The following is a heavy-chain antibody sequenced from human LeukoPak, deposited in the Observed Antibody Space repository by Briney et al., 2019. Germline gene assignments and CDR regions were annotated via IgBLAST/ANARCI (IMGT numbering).Heavy chain of an antibody. CDR3: AKSTRGTFLALDV. D-gene: IGHD3-3*02. V-gene: IGHV3-23*01. CDR1: GFTFSSYA. CDR2: ISGSGGST. J-gene: IGHJ6*02. Sequence: PGGSLRLSCAASGFTFSSYAMSWVRQAPGKGLEWVSVISGSGGSTYYADSVKGRFTISRDNSKNTLYLQMNGLRAEDTAVYYCAKSTRGTFLALDVWGQGTTVTVSS.